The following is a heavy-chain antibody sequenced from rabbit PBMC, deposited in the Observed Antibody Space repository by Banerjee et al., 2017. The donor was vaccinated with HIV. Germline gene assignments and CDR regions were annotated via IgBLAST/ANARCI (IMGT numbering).Heavy chain of an antibody. V-gene: IGHV1S7*01. CDR2: IDPVFGST. CDR3: ARWRGAYYFDL. D-gene: IGHD1-1*01. CDR1: GLDISSYS. J-gene: IGHJ4*01. Sequence: QLVESGGGLVQPGGSLKLSCKASGLDISSYSMNWVRQAPGKGLEWIGYIDPVFGSTYYASWVNGRFTISSHNAQNTLYLQLNSLTAADTATYFCARWRGAYYFDLWGPGTLVTVS.